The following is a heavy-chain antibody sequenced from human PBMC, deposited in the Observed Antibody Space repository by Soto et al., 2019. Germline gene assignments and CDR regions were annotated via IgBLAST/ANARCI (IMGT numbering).Heavy chain of an antibody. CDR3: ARDGTVTTYDWFDP. D-gene: IGHD4-17*01. CDR2: IKQDGSEK. J-gene: IGHJ5*02. Sequence: EVQLAESGGGLVQPGGSLRLSCAASGFTFSSYWMSWVRQAPGKGLEWVANIKQDGSEKYYVDSVKGRFTISRDNAKNSLYLQMNSLRAEDTAVYYCARDGTVTTYDWFDPWGQGTLVTVSS. CDR1: GFTFSSYW. V-gene: IGHV3-7*01.